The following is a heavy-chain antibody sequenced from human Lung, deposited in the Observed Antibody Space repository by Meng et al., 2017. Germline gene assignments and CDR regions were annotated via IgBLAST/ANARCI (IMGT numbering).Heavy chain of an antibody. J-gene: IGHJ2*01. V-gene: IGHV1-18*01. CDR2: ISVKNGEA. CDR1: GYIFTNSD. CDR3: ARYVPNGSFWYFDF. Sequence: VQLAHAGAGAQKPGARMTVSFKDSGYIFTNSDISWVRQAPGQGLEWMGCISVKNGEAKYPQNFQGRVTMTTDTTTSTAYMELRSLTSDDTAVYYCARYVPNGSFWYFDFWGRGTLVTVSS. D-gene: IGHD6-13*01.